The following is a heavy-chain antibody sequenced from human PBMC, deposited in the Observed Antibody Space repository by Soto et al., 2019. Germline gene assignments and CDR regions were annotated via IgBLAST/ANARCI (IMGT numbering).Heavy chain of an antibody. J-gene: IGHJ5*02. Sequence: QLQLVQSGAEVKKPGSSVKVSCKASGGTLSNFAINWVRQAPGQGLEWMGGIIPVFGKAKYAQKFQGRVHSTADESTSTAYMEVVSLTSEDTAVYYCARGSPTTVTTWFDPWGQGTLVTVSS. V-gene: IGHV1-69*01. CDR2: IIPVFGKA. CDR3: ARGSPTTVTTWFDP. CDR1: GGTLSNFA. D-gene: IGHD4-17*01.